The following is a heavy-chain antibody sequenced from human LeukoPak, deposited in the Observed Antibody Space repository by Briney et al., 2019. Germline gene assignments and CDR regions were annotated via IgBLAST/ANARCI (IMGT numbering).Heavy chain of an antibody. D-gene: IGHD5-18*01. J-gene: IGHJ5*02. Sequence: SETLSLTCTVSGGSISTYYWSWIRQPPGKGLEWIGSIYYSGTTHYSPSLESRVTISVDTSKNQFSLKVASVTAADTAIYYCAKGAGGFSYYNWFDPWGQGTLATVSS. CDR1: GGSISTYY. CDR3: AKGAGGFSYYNWFDP. CDR2: IYYSGTT. V-gene: IGHV4-59*12.